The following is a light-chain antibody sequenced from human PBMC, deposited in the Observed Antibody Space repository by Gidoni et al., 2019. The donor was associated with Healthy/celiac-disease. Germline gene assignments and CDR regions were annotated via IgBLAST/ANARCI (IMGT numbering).Light chain of an antibody. Sequence: DIQMTQSPSSLSASVGDRVTITCRASQSISSYLNWYQQKPGKATKLLIYAASSLQSGVPSRCSGSGSGTDFTLTIRSLQPEEFATYYCQQSYSTPWTFGQGTKVEIK. CDR2: AAS. V-gene: IGKV1-39*01. CDR1: QSISSY. CDR3: QQSYSTPWT. J-gene: IGKJ1*01.